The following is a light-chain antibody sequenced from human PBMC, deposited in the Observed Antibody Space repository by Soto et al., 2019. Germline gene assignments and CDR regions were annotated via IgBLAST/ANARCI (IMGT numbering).Light chain of an antibody. Sequence: EIVMTQSPATLSVSPGERATLSCRASQSVNSNLAWYQQKPGQAPRLLIYGASTRVAGIPARFSGSGSGTEFSLTISSLQSEDFAVYYCQQYGRTPLTFGGGSKVEIK. J-gene: IGKJ4*01. CDR1: QSVNSN. CDR2: GAS. V-gene: IGKV3-15*01. CDR3: QQYGRTPLT.